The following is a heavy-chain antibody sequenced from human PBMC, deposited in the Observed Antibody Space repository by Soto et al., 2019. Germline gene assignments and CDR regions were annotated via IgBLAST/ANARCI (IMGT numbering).Heavy chain of an antibody. Sequence: QVQLVQSGAEVKKPGSSVKVSCKASGGTFSSYAISWVRQAPGQGLEWMGGIIPIFGTANYAQKFQGRGTLPAAASTSTAYLPLSSLRPEDTAMYYCASAPAGRTNWNYVTSQHYGMDVWGQGTTVTVSS. CDR2: IIPIFGTA. CDR3: ASAPAGRTNWNYVTSQHYGMDV. V-gene: IGHV1-69*12. CDR1: GGTFSSYA. J-gene: IGHJ6*02. D-gene: IGHD1-7*01.